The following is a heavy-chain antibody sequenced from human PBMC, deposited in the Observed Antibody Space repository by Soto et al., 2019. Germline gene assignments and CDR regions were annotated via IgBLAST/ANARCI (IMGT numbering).Heavy chain of an antibody. J-gene: IGHJ4*02. CDR1: GLTFSNYW. Sequence: GSLRLSCAASGLTFSNYWMHWVRQAPGEGLVWVSHISNDGSRATYADSVKGRFTISRDNAKNTLYLQMNSLTVEDTAVYYCAIGAAGYNYWGQGALVTVSS. V-gene: IGHV3-74*01. CDR3: AIGAAGYNY. D-gene: IGHD1-1*01. CDR2: ISNDGSRA.